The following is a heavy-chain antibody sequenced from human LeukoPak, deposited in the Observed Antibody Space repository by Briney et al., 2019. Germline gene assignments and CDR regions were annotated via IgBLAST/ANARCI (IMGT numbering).Heavy chain of an antibody. CDR3: AKPMGAPTRAFDI. V-gene: IGHV3-23*01. J-gene: IGHJ3*02. D-gene: IGHD1-26*01. Sequence: PGGSLRLSCAASGFTFMNYGMSWVRQAPGKGLEWVSVISGGSDITFYANFVKGRFTISRDNSKNTLYLQMNSLRAEDTAVYYCAKPMGAPTRAFDIWGQGTMVTVSS. CDR1: GFTFMNYG. CDR2: ISGGSDIT.